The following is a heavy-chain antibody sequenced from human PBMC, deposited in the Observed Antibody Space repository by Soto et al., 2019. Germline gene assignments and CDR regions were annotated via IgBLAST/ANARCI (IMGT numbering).Heavy chain of an antibody. CDR2: IYYSGST. J-gene: IGHJ4*02. CDR3: AREAMTTVTTPGFVDY. CDR1: GGSISSGDYY. D-gene: IGHD4-17*01. V-gene: IGHV4-30-4*01. Sequence: QVQLQESGPGLVKPSQTLSLTCTVPGGSISSGDYYWSWIRQPPGKGLEGIGYIYYSGSTYYNPSLKSRVTISVDTSKNQCSLKLSSVTAADTAVYYCAREAMTTVTTPGFVDYWGQGTLVTVSS.